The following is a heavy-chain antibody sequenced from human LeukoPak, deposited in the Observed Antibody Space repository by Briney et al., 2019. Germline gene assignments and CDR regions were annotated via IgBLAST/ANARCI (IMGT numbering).Heavy chain of an antibody. CDR2: IYPGDSGT. D-gene: IGHD3-22*01. CDR3: ARQRPGYYDSSGYHYLPPDFDY. J-gene: IGHJ4*02. Sequence: GESLNISCKASGYSFTSYWIGWVRQMPGKGLEWMGSIYPGDSGTTYSPSFQGQVTISADKSISTAYLQWSSLKASDTAMYCARQRPGYYDSSGYHYLPPDFDYWGQGTLVTVSS. V-gene: IGHV5-51*01. CDR1: GYSFTSYW.